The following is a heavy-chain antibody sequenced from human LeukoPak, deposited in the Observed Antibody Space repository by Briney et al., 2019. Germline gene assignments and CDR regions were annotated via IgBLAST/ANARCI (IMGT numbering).Heavy chain of an antibody. V-gene: IGHV3-33*01. CDR3: ARNGDSKTYYYYYGMDV. Sequence: GGSLRLSCAASGFTFSSYGMHWVRQAPGKGLEWVAVIWYDGSNKYYADSVRGRFTISRDNSKNTLYLQMNSLRAEDTAVYYCARNGDSKTYYYYYGMDVWGQGTTVTVSS. D-gene: IGHD2-21*01. J-gene: IGHJ6*02. CDR2: IWYDGSNK. CDR1: GFTFSSYG.